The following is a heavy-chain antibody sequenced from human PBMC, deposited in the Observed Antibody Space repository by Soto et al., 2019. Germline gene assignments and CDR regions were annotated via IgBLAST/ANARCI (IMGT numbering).Heavy chain of an antibody. CDR2: IYYSGST. V-gene: IGHV4-39*01. CDR1: GGSISSSSYY. J-gene: IGHJ6*03. CDR3: ARRGEYQLLRYYYYMDV. Sequence: SETLSLTCTVSGGSISSSSYYWGWIRQPPGKGLEWIGSIYYSGSTYYNPSLKSRVTISVDTSKNQFSLKLSSVTAADTAVYYCARRGEYQLLRYYYYMDVWGKGTTVTVSS. D-gene: IGHD2-2*01.